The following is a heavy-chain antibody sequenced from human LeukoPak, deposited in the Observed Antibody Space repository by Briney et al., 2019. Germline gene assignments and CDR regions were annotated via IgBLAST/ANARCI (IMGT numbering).Heavy chain of an antibody. V-gene: IGHV1-18*01. D-gene: IGHD3-3*01. CDR2: ISAYNGNT. CDR3: AREAILEWLYYFDY. Sequence: ASXKVSCKASGYTFTSYGISWVRQAPGQGVEGMGWISAYNGNTNYAQKLQGRVTITTDTSTSTAYMELRSLRSDDTAVYYCAREAILEWLYYFDYWGQGTLVTVSS. CDR1: GYTFTSYG. J-gene: IGHJ4*02.